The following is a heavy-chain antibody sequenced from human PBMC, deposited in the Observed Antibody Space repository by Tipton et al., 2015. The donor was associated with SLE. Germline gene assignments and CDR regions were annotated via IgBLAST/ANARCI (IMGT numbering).Heavy chain of an antibody. Sequence: TLSLTCTVSGVSMSSHYWSWFRQPPGKGLEWIGYIYSSGTTTYNPSLKSRVTISVDTSKNQFALRLTSVTDADTAVYYCARGELVAMFNWGQGSLVTVSS. CDR3: ARGELVAMFN. CDR1: GVSMSSHY. J-gene: IGHJ4*02. CDR2: IYSSGTT. D-gene: IGHD5-12*01. V-gene: IGHV4-59*11.